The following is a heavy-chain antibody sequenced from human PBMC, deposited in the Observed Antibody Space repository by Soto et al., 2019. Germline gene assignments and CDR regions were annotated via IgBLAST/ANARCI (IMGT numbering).Heavy chain of an antibody. CDR3: ARGTYYDFWSGYFDY. D-gene: IGHD3-3*01. J-gene: IGHJ4*02. CDR1: GCSISSGCYS. V-gene: IGHV4-30-2*01. CDR2: IYHSGST. Sequence: TLSHTCAVSGCSISSGCYSWSWIRQPPGKGLEWIGYIYHSGSTYYNPSLKSRVTISVDKSKNQFSLKLSSVTAADTAVYYCARGTYYDFWSGYFDYWGQGTLVTVSS.